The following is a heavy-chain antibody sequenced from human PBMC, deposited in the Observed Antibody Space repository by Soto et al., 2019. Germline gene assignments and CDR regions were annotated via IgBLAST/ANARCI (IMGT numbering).Heavy chain of an antibody. D-gene: IGHD5-12*01. CDR2: INPSGGST. J-gene: IGHJ4*02. CDR3: ARDLEYGGYGHPFDY. Sequence: GASVKVSCKASGYTFTSYYMHWVRQAPGQGLEWMGIINPSGGSTSYAQKFQGRVTMTRDTSTSTVYMELSSLRSEDTAVYYCARDLEYGGYGHPFDYWGQGTLVTVSS. V-gene: IGHV1-46*03. CDR1: GYTFTSYY.